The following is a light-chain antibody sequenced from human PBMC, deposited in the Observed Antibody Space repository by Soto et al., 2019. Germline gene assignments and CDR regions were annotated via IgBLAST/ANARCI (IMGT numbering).Light chain of an antibody. J-gene: IGLJ1*01. CDR3: TSYTSSTPFYV. V-gene: IGLV2-14*03. Sequence: QSALTQAASVSGSPGQSIAISCTGVRTDVDGYDYVSWYQQHPGQAPQLIIYDVYSRPSGVSHRFSGSKSGDTASLTISGLQAEDEADYYCTSYTSSTPFYVFGTGTKVTVL. CDR1: RTDVDGYDY. CDR2: DVY.